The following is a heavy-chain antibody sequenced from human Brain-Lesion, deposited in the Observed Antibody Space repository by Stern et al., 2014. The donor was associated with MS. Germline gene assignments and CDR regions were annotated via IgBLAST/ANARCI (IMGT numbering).Heavy chain of an antibody. CDR1: GYIFTGYY. CDR3: ARDQRGITIFGVVTDYYYLGMDV. Sequence: QVQLGQSGAEVKKPGASVKVSCKTSGYIFTGYYIHWVRQAPGQGLEWMAWINPNTGGTKYAQKFQGRVTMSRDTSIITAYVELSSLTSDDTAVYYCARDQRGITIFGVVTDYYYLGMDVWGQGTTVTVSS. V-gene: IGHV1-2*02. D-gene: IGHD3-3*01. CDR2: INPNTGGT. J-gene: IGHJ6*02.